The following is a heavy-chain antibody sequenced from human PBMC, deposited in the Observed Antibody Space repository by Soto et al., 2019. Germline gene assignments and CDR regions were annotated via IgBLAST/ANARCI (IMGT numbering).Heavy chain of an antibody. D-gene: IGHD2-2*01. V-gene: IGHV3-23*01. J-gene: IGHJ4*02. Sequence: PGGSLRLSCVTSGFTFSNYAMSWVRQAPGKGLEWVSVVSGSGGSTFYADSVKGRFTISRDNSKNTLSLQMISLRADDTAIYYCAKELAACDSTICYEYFDFWGQGTLVTVSS. CDR2: VSGSGGST. CDR1: GFTFSNYA. CDR3: AKELAACDSTICYEYFDF.